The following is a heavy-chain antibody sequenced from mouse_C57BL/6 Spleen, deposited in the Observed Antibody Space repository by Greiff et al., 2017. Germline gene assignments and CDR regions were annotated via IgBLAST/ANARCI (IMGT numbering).Heavy chain of an antibody. D-gene: IGHD2-4*01. CDR3: TTKGEGLGLFAY. CDR2: IDPEDGDT. J-gene: IGHJ3*01. V-gene: IGHV14-1*01. Sequence: VQLQQSGAELVRPGASVKLSCTASGFNIKDYYMHWVKQRPEQGLEWIGRIDPEDGDTEYAPKFQGKATMTADTSSNTAYLQLSRLTSEDTAVYYCTTKGEGLGLFAYWGQGTLVTVSA. CDR1: GFNIKDYY.